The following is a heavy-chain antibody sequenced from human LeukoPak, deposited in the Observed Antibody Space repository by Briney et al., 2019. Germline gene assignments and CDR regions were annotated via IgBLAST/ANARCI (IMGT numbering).Heavy chain of an antibody. D-gene: IGHD3-22*01. CDR3: ARDGDYYDSSGYYDAFDI. CDR1: GGSISSYY. J-gene: IGHJ3*02. CDR2: IYYSGST. V-gene: IGHV4-59*01. Sequence: SETLSLTCTVSGGSISSYYWSWIRQPPGKGLEWIGYIYYSGSTNYNPSLKSRVTISVDTSKNQFSLKLSSVTAADTAVYYCARDGDYYDSSGYYDAFDIWGQETMVTVSS.